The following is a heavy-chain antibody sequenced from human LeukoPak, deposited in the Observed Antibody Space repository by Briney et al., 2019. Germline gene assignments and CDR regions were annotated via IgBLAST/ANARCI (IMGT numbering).Heavy chain of an antibody. CDR3: AKFFDPSGGASGWTWTMDC. D-gene: IGHD6-25*01. J-gene: IGHJ4*02. CDR1: GFTFSSYW. Sequence: GGSLRLSCAASGFTFSSYWMNWARQAPGKGLEWVAAISGSGGTTYYADFAKGRFSISRDNSENTLYLQMYSLRAEDTAVYHCAKFFDPSGGASGWTWTMDCWGQGTLVIVSS. CDR2: ISGSGGTT. V-gene: IGHV3-23*01.